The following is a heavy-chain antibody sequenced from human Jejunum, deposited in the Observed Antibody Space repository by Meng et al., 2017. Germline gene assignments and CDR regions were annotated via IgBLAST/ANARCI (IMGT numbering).Heavy chain of an antibody. CDR3: AHRLAPSGHSWDVGYFDF. CDR1: GFSLSTSGVG. CDR2: IYWDDDK. D-gene: IGHD6-13*01. J-gene: IGHJ4*02. Sequence: SGPTLVKPTQTLTLTCTFSGFSLSTSGVGLGWIRQPPGEALDYLALIYWDDDKRYNPSLKSRLTIAKDTSKNQVVLTMTNMDPVYTATYFCAHRLAPSGHSWDVGYFDFWGQGALVTVSS. V-gene: IGHV2-5*02.